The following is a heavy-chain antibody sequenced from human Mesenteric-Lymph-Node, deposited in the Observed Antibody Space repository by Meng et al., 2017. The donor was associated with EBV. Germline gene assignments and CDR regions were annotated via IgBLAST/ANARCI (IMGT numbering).Heavy chain of an antibody. CDR3: ARGRLGKSYSDPSGYSDFDY. CDR2: INHSGST. V-gene: IGHV4-34*01. Sequence: QGQPQRWAPGLLKPSETLTLTCAVYGGSFSGYYWTWIRQPPGKGLAWIGEINHSGSTKYNPSLESRVTISVDTSKNQFSLKLTSVAAADTGVYFCARGRLGKSYSDPSGYSDFDYWGQGTLVTVSS. CDR1: GGSFSGYY. D-gene: IGHD3-22*01. J-gene: IGHJ4*02.